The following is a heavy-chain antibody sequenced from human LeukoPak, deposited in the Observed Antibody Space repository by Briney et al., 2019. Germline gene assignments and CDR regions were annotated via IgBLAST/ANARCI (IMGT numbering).Heavy chain of an antibody. CDR3: ARADILTGAMGGY. J-gene: IGHJ4*02. Sequence: ASVKVSCKASGYTFTTYAMNWVRQAPGQGLEWMGCINTNTGNPKYAQGFTGRFVFSLDTSVSTAYLQISSLKAEDTGVYYCARADILTGAMGGYWGQGTLVTVSS. V-gene: IGHV7-4-1*02. D-gene: IGHD3-9*01. CDR1: GYTFTTYA. CDR2: INTNTGNP.